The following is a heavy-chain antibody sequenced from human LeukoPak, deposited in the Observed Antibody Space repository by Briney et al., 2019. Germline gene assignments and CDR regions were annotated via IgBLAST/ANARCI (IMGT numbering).Heavy chain of an antibody. CDR1: GFTFSNAR. D-gene: IGHD3-22*01. CDR2: IRSKTDGGTI. V-gene: IGHV3-15*01. J-gene: IGHJ4*02. CDR3: TTDRTMKGY. Sequence: PGGSLRLSCAASGFTFSNARMAWVRQAPPKRLEWGGRIRSKTDGGTIDYAAPVKDRFPISRDDSKNTLYLQMNSLEIEDTAVYFCTTDRTMKGYWGQGTLVTVSS.